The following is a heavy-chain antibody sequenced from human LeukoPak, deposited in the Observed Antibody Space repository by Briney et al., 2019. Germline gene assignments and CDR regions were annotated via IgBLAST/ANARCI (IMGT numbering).Heavy chain of an antibody. J-gene: IGHJ4*02. D-gene: IGHD3-10*01. CDR2: ISSSSSYI. V-gene: IGHV3-21*01. Sequence: GGSLRLSCAASGFTFSSYSMNWVRQAPGKGLEWVSSISSSSSYIYYADSVKGRFTISRDNAKNSLYLQMNSLRAEDTAVYYCAREEPISMVRDYWGQGTLVTVSS. CDR1: GFTFSSYS. CDR3: AREEPISMVRDY.